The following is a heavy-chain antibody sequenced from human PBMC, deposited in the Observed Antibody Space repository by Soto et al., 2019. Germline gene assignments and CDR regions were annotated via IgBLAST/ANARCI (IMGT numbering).Heavy chain of an antibody. D-gene: IGHD2-8*01. CDR1: GGSISRSNF. V-gene: IGHV4-4*02. CDR2: IHHSGST. J-gene: IGHJ5*02. Sequence: QVQLQESGPGLVTPSGTLSLTCAVSGGSISRSNFWSWVRQPPGKGLEWIGEIHHSGSTNYNPSLKSRVTISVDKSKNQFSLKLNSVTAADTAVYYCVRSHMVSWLDPWGQGTLVTVSS. CDR3: VRSHMVSWLDP.